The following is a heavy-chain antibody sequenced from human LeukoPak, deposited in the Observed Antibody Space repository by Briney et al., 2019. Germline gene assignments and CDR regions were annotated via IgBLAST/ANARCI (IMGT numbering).Heavy chain of an antibody. CDR1: GFTFSSYA. Sequence: GGSLRLSCAASGFTFSSYAMSWVRQAPGKGLEWVSAISGSGGSTYYADSVKGRFTISRDNTKNTLFLQMNSLRAEDTAVYYCARGHCSSSSCREFDYWGQGTLVTVSS. J-gene: IGHJ4*02. CDR2: ISGSGGST. D-gene: IGHD2-2*01. CDR3: ARGHCSSSSCREFDY. V-gene: IGHV3-23*01.